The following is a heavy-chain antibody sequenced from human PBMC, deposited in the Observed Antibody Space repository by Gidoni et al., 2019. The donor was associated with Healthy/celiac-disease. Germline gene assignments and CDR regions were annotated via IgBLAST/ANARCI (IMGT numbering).Heavy chain of an antibody. Sequence: EVQLVESGGGLVQPGGSLRLSCAASGFTFSSYSMIWVRQAPGKGLEWVSYISSSSSTIYYADSVKGRFTISRDNAKNSLYLQMNSLRAEDTAVYYCARDIVVVPAATPYYYYYGMDVWGQGTTVTVSS. CDR1: GFTFSSYS. D-gene: IGHD2-2*01. CDR3: ARDIVVVPAATPYYYYYGMDV. CDR2: ISSSSSTI. V-gene: IGHV3-48*01. J-gene: IGHJ6*02.